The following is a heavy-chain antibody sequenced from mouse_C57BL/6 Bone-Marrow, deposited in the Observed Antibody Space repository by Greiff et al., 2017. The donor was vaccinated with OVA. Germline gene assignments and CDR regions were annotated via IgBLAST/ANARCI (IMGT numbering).Heavy chain of an antibody. V-gene: IGHV1-55*01. CDR2: IYPGSGST. J-gene: IGHJ4*01. CDR3: AREAYYYGSSDVMDY. D-gene: IGHD1-1*01. Sequence: QVQLQQPGAELVKPGASVKMSCKASGYTFTSYWITWVKQRPGQGLEWIGDIYPGSGSTNYNEKFKSKATLTVDTSSSTAYMQLSSLTSEDSAVYYCAREAYYYGSSDVMDYWGQGTSVTVSS. CDR1: GYTFTSYW.